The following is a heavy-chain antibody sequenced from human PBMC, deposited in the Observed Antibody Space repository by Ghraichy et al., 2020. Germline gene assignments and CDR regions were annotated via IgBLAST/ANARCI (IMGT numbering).Heavy chain of an antibody. J-gene: IGHJ4*02. CDR2: IRSKSNYYAT. Sequence: GGSLRLSCAASGFTFSNSAMHWVRQASWKGLEWVGRIRSKSNYYATAYAASVRGRFTISRDDSNNTAWLQMSSLKTDDTAVYYCTRHASGAAAVARGFDFWGQGTLVTVSS. V-gene: IGHV3-73*01. CDR3: TRHASGAAAVARGFDF. CDR1: GFTFSNSA. D-gene: IGHD6-13*01.